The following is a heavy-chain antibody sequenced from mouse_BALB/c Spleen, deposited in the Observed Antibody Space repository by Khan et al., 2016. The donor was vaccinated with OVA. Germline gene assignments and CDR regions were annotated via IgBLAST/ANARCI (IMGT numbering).Heavy chain of an antibody. D-gene: IGHD2-1*01. CDR1: GFTFSTYA. V-gene: IGHV5-9-3*01. Sequence: EVELVESGGGLVKPGGSLKLSCAVSGFTFSTYAMPWVRQTPEKRLEWVTTISSDGDYTYYLDNVTGRFTISRDNAKNTLYLQMSSLKSEDAAMYYCARSPYGNFAYWGQGTLVTVSA. CDR3: ARSPYGNFAY. J-gene: IGHJ3*01. CDR2: ISSDGDYT.